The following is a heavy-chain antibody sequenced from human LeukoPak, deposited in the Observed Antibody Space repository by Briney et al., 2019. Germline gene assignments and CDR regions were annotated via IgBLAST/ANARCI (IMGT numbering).Heavy chain of an antibody. V-gene: IGHV1-69*13. Sequence: ASVKVSCKASGGTFSSYAISWVRQAPGQGLEWMGGIIPIFGTANYAQKFQGRVTITADESTSTAYMELSSLRAEDTALYYCAKDRGYDLKGVFDYWGQGTLVTVSS. CDR3: AKDRGYDLKGVFDY. J-gene: IGHJ4*02. CDR2: IIPIFGTA. D-gene: IGHD5-12*01. CDR1: GGTFSSYA.